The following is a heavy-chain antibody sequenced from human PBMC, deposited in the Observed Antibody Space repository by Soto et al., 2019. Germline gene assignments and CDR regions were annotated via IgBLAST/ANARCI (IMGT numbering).Heavy chain of an antibody. CDR3: ARGIYRPLDICYTGYYYMDV. V-gene: IGHV3-21*01. CDR1: GFTFSNYT. D-gene: IGHD2-2*02. J-gene: IGHJ6*03. Sequence: DVQLVESGGGLVKPGGSLRLSCTVSGFTFSNYTMDWVRQAPGKGLEWVSSISSGSNYIYYADSVKGRFTISRDNAKNSLYLQMNRQKAQDTAVFYCARGIYRPLDICYTGYYYMDVWGKGTTVTVSS. CDR2: ISSGSNYI.